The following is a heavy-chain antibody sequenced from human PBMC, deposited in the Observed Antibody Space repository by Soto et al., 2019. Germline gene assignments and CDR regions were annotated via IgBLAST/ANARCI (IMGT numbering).Heavy chain of an antibody. CDR3: AKEKRTRIAAAGLYYMDV. D-gene: IGHD6-13*01. CDR1: GFTFSSYA. Sequence: HPGGSLRLSCAASGFTFSSYAMSWVRQAPGKGLEWVSGISWNSGSIGYADSVKGRFTISRDNAKNSLYLQMNSLRAEDTALYYCAKEKRTRIAAAGLYYMDVWGKGTTVTVSS. CDR2: ISWNSGSI. J-gene: IGHJ6*03. V-gene: IGHV3-9*01.